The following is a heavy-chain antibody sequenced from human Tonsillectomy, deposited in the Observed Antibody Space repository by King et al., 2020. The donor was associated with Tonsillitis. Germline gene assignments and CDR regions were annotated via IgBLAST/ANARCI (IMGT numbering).Heavy chain of an antibody. CDR3: TRGGVFLGLPFDY. CDR2: IRSKAYGGTT. J-gene: IGHJ4*02. CDR1: GFTFGDYA. D-gene: IGHD5-18*01. Sequence: VQLVESGGGLVQPGRSLRLSCTASGFTFGDYAMSWVRQAPGKGLEWVGFIRSKAYGGTTEYAASVKGRFTISRDDSKSIAYLQMNSLKTEDTAVYYCTRGGVFLGLPFDYWGQGTLVTVSS. V-gene: IGHV3-49*04.